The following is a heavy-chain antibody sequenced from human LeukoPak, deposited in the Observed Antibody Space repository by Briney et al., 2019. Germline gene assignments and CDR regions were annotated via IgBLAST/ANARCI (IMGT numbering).Heavy chain of an antibody. V-gene: IGHV4-39*01. D-gene: IGHD6-13*01. CDR1: GVSISGSTFF. J-gene: IGHJ4*02. CDR3: ARRAIGAAAFDY. CDR2: IYFAGAT. Sequence: SETLSLTCTVSGVSISGSTFFWGWIRQPPGKGLEWLGSIYFAGATNYNPSLKSRLSISVDTSKNQFSLKLSSVTAADTAVYYCARRAIGAAAFDYWGQGTLVTISS.